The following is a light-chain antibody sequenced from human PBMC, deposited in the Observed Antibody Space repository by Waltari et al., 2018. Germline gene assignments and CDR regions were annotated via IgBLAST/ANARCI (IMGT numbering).Light chain of an antibody. CDR2: DAS. J-gene: IGKJ2*01. CDR3: QQRAFWPPT. Sequence: EIVLTQSPATLSLSPGEGATLSCRASQSVSSSLAWIKQRPGQAPRLLIYDASSRATGISARFSGRASGTDFTLTISSLEPEDFAVYSCQQRAFWPPTFGRGTKLAMK. CDR1: QSVSSS. V-gene: IGKV3-11*01.